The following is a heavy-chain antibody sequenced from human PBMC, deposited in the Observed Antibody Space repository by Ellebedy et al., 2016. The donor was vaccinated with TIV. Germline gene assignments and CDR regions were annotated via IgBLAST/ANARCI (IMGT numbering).Heavy chain of an antibody. D-gene: IGHD6-6*01. J-gene: IGHJ4*02. Sequence: MPSETLSLTCAVSGGSFSGYYWSWIRQPPGKGLEWIGDINHSGSTNYNPSLKSRVTISVDTSKNQFSLKLNSVTAADTAVYYCARGKSNLYRSIVARPYDYWGQGTLVTVSS. CDR1: GGSFSGYY. CDR2: INHSGST. V-gene: IGHV4-34*01. CDR3: ARGKSNLYRSIVARPYDY.